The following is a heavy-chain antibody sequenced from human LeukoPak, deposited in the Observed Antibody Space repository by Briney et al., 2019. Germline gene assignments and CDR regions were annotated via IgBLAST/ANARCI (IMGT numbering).Heavy chain of an antibody. V-gene: IGHV4-38-2*02. J-gene: IGHJ3*02. Sequence: PSETLSLTCNVSGYSISSGYYWAWIRQPPGKGLDWIATIYHSGNTYYNPSLKSRVTISVDTSKNQFSLKLSSVTAADTAVYYCARHGNELRHAFDIWGQGTMVTVSS. CDR1: GYSISSGYY. D-gene: IGHD1-1*01. CDR2: IYHSGNT. CDR3: ARHGNELRHAFDI.